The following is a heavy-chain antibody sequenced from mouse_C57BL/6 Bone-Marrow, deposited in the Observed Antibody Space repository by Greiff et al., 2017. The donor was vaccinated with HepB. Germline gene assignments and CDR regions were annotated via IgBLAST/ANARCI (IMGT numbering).Heavy chain of an antibody. CDR1: GYTFTSYW. J-gene: IGHJ4*01. Sequence: QVQLQQSGAELVKPGASVKLSCKASGYTFTSYWMHWVKQRPGRGLEWIGRIDPNSGGTKYNEKFKSKATLTVDKPSSTAYMQLSSLTSEDSAVYYCARERGTTVSPYYYAMDYWGQGTSVTVSS. D-gene: IGHD1-1*01. V-gene: IGHV1-72*01. CDR2: IDPNSGGT. CDR3: ARERGTTVSPYYYAMDY.